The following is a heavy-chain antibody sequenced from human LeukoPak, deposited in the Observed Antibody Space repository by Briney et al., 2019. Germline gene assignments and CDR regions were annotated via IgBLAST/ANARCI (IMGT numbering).Heavy chain of an antibody. CDR1: GGTFGSYV. J-gene: IGHJ4*02. CDR2: IIPPFGTA. CDR3: ARGSRYSYGYDY. D-gene: IGHD5-18*01. V-gene: IGHV1-69*13. Sequence: SVKVSCKASGGTFGSYVISWVRQAPGQGLEWMGGIIPPFGTAHYAQKFQGRVTITADESTSTAYMELSSLRSEDTAVYYCARGSRYSYGYDYWGQGTLVTVSS.